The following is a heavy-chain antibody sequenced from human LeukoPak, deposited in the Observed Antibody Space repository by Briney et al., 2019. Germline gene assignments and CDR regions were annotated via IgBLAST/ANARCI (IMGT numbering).Heavy chain of an antibody. J-gene: IGHJ5*02. V-gene: IGHV3-53*05. D-gene: IGHD5-24*01. CDR2: LYSVGST. CDR1: GFTVAGNH. CDR3: ARDRDGYNVNWFDP. Sequence: QPGGSLRLSCAASGFTVAGNHMTWVRQAPGKGLEWVSLLYSVGSTYYSDSVKGRFTISRDNLKNVLYLQMNSLSPEDTAVYYCARDRDGYNVNWFDPWGQGTLVTVSS.